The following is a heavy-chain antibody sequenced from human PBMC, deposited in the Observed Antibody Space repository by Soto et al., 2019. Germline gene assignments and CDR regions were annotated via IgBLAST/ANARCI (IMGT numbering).Heavy chain of an antibody. Sequence: GGSLRLSCAASGFTFSSYAMSWVRQAPGKGLEWVSGISRSGGTTYYADSVKGRFTISRDNSKSTLFLQMNSLRAEDTAVYYCAKFSGGYDTEFDYWGQGTLVTVSS. CDR2: ISRSGGTT. CDR1: GFTFSSYA. D-gene: IGHD3-10*01. CDR3: AKFSGGYDTEFDY. J-gene: IGHJ4*02. V-gene: IGHV3-23*01.